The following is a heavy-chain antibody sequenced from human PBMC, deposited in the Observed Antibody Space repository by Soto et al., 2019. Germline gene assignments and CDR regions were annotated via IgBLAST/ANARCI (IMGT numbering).Heavy chain of an antibody. J-gene: IGHJ4*02. CDR2: ISGTGGST. CDR1: GVTFSSYA. V-gene: IGHV3-23*01. CDR3: AKEMTSGYYLFDY. Sequence: TGGFLRLSCAASGVTFSSYAMSWVRQTPGKGLEWVSTISGTGGSTYYPDSVKGRFTISRDNSKNTVYLQMNSLRAEDAAVYYCAKEMTSGYYLFDYWGQGTLVTVSS. D-gene: IGHD3-22*01.